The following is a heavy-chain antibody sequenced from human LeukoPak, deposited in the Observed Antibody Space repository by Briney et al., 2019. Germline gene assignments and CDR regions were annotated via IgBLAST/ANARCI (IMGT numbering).Heavy chain of an antibody. D-gene: IGHD6-19*01. CDR1: GFTFSSYS. Sequence: PGGSLRLSCAASGFTFSSYSMNWVRQAPGKGLEWVSSISSSSSYIYYADSVKGRFTISRDNAKNSLYLQMNSLRAEDTAVYYCAREAVAGPEYYYYGMDVWGQGTTVTVSS. J-gene: IGHJ6*02. CDR2: ISSSSSYI. CDR3: AREAVAGPEYYYYGMDV. V-gene: IGHV3-21*01.